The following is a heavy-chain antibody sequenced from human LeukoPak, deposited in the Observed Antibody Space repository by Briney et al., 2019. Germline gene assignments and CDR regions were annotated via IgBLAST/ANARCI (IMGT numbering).Heavy chain of an antibody. V-gene: IGHV3-64D*09. Sequence: GGSLRLSCSASGFPFSSYAMHWVRQAPGKGLEYVSAISDSGGSTYYADSVKGRFTISRDDSKNTLHLQMSSLRAEDTAVYFCVRGYSFGPYGMDVWGQGTTVTVSS. CDR3: VRGYSFGPYGMDV. D-gene: IGHD2-15*01. J-gene: IGHJ6*02. CDR2: ISDSGGST. CDR1: GFPFSSYA.